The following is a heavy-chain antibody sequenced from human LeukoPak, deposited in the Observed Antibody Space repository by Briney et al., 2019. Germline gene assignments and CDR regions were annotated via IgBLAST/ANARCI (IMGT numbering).Heavy chain of an antibody. V-gene: IGHV4-34*01. CDR1: GGSFSGYY. CDR2: INHSGST. Sequence: PSETLSLTCAVYGGSFSGYYWSWIRQPPGKGLEWIGEINHSGSTNYNPSLKSRVTISVDTSKNQFSLKLSSVTAADTAVYYCARGPRYGSGSYFYYYYCMDVWGKGTTVTVSS. J-gene: IGHJ6*03. D-gene: IGHD3-10*01. CDR3: ARGPRYGSGSYFYYYYCMDV.